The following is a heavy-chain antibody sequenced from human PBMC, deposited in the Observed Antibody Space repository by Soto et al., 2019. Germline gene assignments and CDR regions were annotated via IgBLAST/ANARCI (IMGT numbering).Heavy chain of an antibody. D-gene: IGHD2-21*02. CDR2: INHSGST. J-gene: IGHJ6*02. Sequence: QVQLQQWGAGLLKPSETLSLTCAVYGGSFSGYYWSWIRQPPGKGLEWIGEINHSGSTNYNPSLKRRVTISVDTSKNQFSLKLSSVTAADTAVYYCARGRVVVTANYYYYYYGMDVWGQGTTVTVSS. CDR3: ARGRVVVTANYYYYYYGMDV. V-gene: IGHV4-34*01. CDR1: GGSFSGYY.